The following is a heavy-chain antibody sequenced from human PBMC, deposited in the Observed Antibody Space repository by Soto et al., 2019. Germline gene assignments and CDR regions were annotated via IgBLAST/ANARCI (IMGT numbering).Heavy chain of an antibody. Sequence: SQTLTLRGAQSGGTVSSVSYSWISIRQSPSRGLEWLGRTYYRSRWYNDYAVSVKSRITVNPDTSKNQFSLHLNSVTPEDTAVYYCAGTPTLQWYYMDVW. CDR3: AGTPTLQWYYMDV. J-gene: IGHJ6*03. CDR1: GGTVSSVSYS. D-gene: IGHD1-7*01. V-gene: IGHV6-1*01. CDR2: TYYRSRWYN.